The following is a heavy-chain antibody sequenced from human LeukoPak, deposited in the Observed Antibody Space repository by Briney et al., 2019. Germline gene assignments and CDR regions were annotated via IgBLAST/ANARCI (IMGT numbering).Heavy chain of an antibody. J-gene: IGHJ6*03. CDR3: ARRLGRWWGTVIHYYYIDV. V-gene: IGHV4-38-2*02. CDR1: GYSISSGYY. Sequence: SETLSLTCTVSGYSISSGYYWGWIRQPPGKGLEWIGNIYHSGSTYYNPSLKSRVTILVDTSKNQFSLKLASVTAADTAVYYCARRLGRWWGTVIHYYYIDVWGKGTTVTISS. D-gene: IGHD2-15*01. CDR2: IYHSGST.